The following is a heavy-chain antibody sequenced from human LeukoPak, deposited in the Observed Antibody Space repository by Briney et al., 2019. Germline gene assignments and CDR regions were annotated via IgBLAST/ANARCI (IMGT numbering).Heavy chain of an antibody. D-gene: IGHD2-15*01. CDR1: GFTFSDYY. CDR3: AKQLGYCSDGSCYFPY. J-gene: IGHJ4*02. Sequence: GGSLRLSCAASGFTFSDYYMGWIRQAPGKGLEWVSAISNNGGYTYYADSVQGRFTISRDNSKSTLCLQMNSLRAEDTAVYYCAKQLGYCSDGSCYFPYWGQGTLVTVSS. V-gene: IGHV3-23*01. CDR2: ISNNGGYT.